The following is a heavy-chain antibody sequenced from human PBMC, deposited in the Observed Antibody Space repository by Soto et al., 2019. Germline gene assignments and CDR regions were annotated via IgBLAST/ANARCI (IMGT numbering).Heavy chain of an antibody. CDR1: GRSFSGYY. V-gene: IGHV4-34*01. CDR2: INHSGST. J-gene: IGHJ5*02. CDR3: ASFTMIVVAKSLRFDP. D-gene: IGHD3-22*01. Sequence: PSETLSLTCAVYGRSFSGYYWSWIRQPPGKGLEWIGEINHSGSTNYNPSLKSRVTISVDTSKNQFSLKLSSVTAADTAWYYCASFTMIVVAKSLRFDPWGKGTLLTVTS.